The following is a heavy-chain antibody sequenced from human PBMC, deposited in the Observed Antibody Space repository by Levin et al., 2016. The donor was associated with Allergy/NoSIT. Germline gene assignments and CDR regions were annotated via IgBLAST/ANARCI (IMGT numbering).Heavy chain of an antibody. CDR2: IYYSGST. J-gene: IGHJ6*02. Sequence: SETLSLTCTVSGGSISSGDYYWSWIRQPPGKGLEWIGYIYYSGSTYYNPSLKSRVTISVDTSKNQFSLKLSSVTAADTAVYYCASTYCSGGSCYYYYGMDVWGQGTTVTVSS. CDR3: ASTYCSGGSCYYYYGMDV. V-gene: IGHV4-30-4*01. CDR1: GGSISSGDYY. D-gene: IGHD2-15*01.